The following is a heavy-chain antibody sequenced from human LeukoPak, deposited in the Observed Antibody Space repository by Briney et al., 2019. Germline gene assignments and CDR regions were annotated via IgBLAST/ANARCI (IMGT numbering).Heavy chain of an antibody. Sequence: GGSLRLSCAASGFTFRNYGIHWVRRAPGKGLEWVAVISYDGSIENYQDSVKGRFTISRDNSKNTVYLQMNSLRVEDTAVYYCAKEKSSGYADSSGQGTLVTVSS. D-gene: IGHD3-22*01. V-gene: IGHV3-30*18. CDR3: AKEKSSGYADS. J-gene: IGHJ4*02. CDR1: GFTFRNYG. CDR2: ISYDGSIE.